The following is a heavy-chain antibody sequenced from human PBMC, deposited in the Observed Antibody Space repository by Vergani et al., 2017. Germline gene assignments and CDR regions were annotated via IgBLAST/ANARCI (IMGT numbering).Heavy chain of an antibody. V-gene: IGHV3-9*02. CDR3: AKDLGTSSGGGWFDP. CDR1: GFTSAGYA. CDR2: VSRNSNSI. J-gene: IGHJ5*02. D-gene: IGHD6-6*01. Sequence: EVLLEASGGGLVLPGRSLRLFCVASGFTSAGYAMHWVRQAPGKGLEWVSGVSRNSNSIGYADYVKGRFTISRDNAKNSLYLQMNSLRAEDTALYYCAKDLGTSSGGGWFDPWGQGTLVTVSS.